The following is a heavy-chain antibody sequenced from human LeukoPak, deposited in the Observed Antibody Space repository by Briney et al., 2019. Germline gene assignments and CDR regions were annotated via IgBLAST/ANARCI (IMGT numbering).Heavy chain of an antibody. CDR1: GFTFSSYS. CDR3: ARDQTGLWSWFDP. D-gene: IGHD1-14*01. J-gene: IGHJ5*02. Sequence: GRSLRLSCATSGFTFSSYSMNWVRQAPGKGLEWVSSISSSSSYIYYADSVKGRFTTSRDNAKNSLYLQMNSLRAEDTAVYYCARDQTGLWSWFDPWGQGTLVTVSS. CDR2: ISSSSSYI. V-gene: IGHV3-21*01.